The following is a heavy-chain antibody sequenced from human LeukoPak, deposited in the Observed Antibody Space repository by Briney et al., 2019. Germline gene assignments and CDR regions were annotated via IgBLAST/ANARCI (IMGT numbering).Heavy chain of an antibody. CDR3: ARSHSGTYSNAFDI. D-gene: IGHD1-26*01. CDR2: INAGNGNT. CDR1: GYTFTSYA. Sequence: ASVKVSCKASGYTFTSYAMHWVRQAPGQRLEWMGWINAGNGNTKYSQKFQGRVTITRDTSASTAYMELSSLRSEDTAVYYCARSHSGTYSNAFDIWGQGTMVTVSS. J-gene: IGHJ3*02. V-gene: IGHV1-3*01.